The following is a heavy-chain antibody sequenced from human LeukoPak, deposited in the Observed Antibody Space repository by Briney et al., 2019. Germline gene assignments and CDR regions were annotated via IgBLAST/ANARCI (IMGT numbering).Heavy chain of an antibody. D-gene: IGHD2-2*01. CDR2: VHSSAAT. V-gene: IGHV4-59*01. CDR1: GGSLSSYY. Sequence: SETLSLTCTVSGGSLSSYYWSWIRQPPGEGLEWIGYVHSSAATNYNPSLKSRVTMSLDTSKNQFSLKLTSVTTADTAIYYCARTYASTSIDSWGQGTLVTVSP. CDR3: ARTYASTSIDS. J-gene: IGHJ4*02.